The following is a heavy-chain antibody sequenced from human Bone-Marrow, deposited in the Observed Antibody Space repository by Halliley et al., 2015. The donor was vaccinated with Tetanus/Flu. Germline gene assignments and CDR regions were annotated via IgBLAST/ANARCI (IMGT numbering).Heavy chain of an antibody. CDR2: IDYSGNT. CDR3: ARHRPYPLDFFIDS. J-gene: IGHJ4*02. Sequence: TLSLTCTVSGASISDYYWSWIRQPPGKGLEWIGYIDYSGNTNDNPSLKSRVTISVDTSKNQFSLKLSSVTAADTAVYYCARHRPYPLDFFIDSWGQGTLVTVSS. V-gene: IGHV4-59*08. D-gene: IGHD2-2*02. CDR1: GASISDYY.